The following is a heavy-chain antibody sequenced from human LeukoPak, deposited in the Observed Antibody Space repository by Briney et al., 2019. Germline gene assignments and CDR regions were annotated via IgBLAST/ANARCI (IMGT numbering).Heavy chain of an antibody. Sequence: PGGSLRLSCAASGFTFSDYAMSWIRQAPGQGLEWVSYISRSGDTIDYADSVKGRFSISRDNAKNSLYLRMNSLRAEDTAVYYCAGYHWNSGVVYWGQGTLVTVSS. D-gene: IGHD1-7*01. J-gene: IGHJ4*02. CDR3: AGYHWNSGVVY. CDR1: GFTFSDYA. CDR2: ISRSGDTI. V-gene: IGHV3-11*01.